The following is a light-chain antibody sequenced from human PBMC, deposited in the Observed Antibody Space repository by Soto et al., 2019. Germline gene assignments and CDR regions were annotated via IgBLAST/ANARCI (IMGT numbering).Light chain of an antibody. V-gene: IGKV3-20*01. CDR3: QQYATSPLT. Sequence: ENVLTQSPGRLSLSPGERATLSCRASQSVARSSIAWYQQKVGQPPRLLIYGASGRATGVPDRISGSGSGTVFTLTIKRVEAEDFAVYHCQQYATSPLTFGGGTTLEIK. J-gene: IGKJ4*01. CDR1: QSVARSS. CDR2: GAS.